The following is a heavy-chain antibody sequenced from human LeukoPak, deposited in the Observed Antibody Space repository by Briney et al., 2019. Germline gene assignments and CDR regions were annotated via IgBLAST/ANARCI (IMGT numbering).Heavy chain of an antibody. Sequence: ASVKVSCKASGYIFTGYYMHWVRQAPGQGLEWMGWINPKSGGTNYAQKFQGRVTMTRDTSISTAYMDLSRLSSDDTAVYYCARDKTILWFGELQTDAFDIWGQGTMVTVSS. CDR2: INPKSGGT. D-gene: IGHD3-10*01. V-gene: IGHV1-2*02. CDR3: ARDKTILWFGELQTDAFDI. J-gene: IGHJ3*02. CDR1: GYIFTGYY.